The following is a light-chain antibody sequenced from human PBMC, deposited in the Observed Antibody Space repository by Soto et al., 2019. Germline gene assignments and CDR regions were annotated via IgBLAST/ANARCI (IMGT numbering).Light chain of an antibody. CDR3: QHYNNWPIT. CDR2: GTS. J-gene: IGKJ5*01. Sequence: EIVMTQSPATLSVSPGERATLSCRASQSVSTNLAWYQQKPGQGPRLLIYGTSTRATGIPVRFSGSGSGTEFTLTISSLQSEDFAVYYCQHYNNWPITFGQGTRLEIK. CDR1: QSVSTN. V-gene: IGKV3-15*01.